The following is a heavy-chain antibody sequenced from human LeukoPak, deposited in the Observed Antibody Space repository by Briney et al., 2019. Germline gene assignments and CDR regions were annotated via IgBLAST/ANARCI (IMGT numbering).Heavy chain of an antibody. V-gene: IGHV3-30-3*01. CDR3: ASITMVRGVSIGGFDY. CDR2: ISYDGSNK. Sequence: QPGGSLRLSCAASGFTFSSYAMHWVRRAPGKGLEWVAVISYDGSNKYYADSVKGRFTISRDNSKNTLYLQMNSLRAEDTAVYYCASITMVRGVSIGGFDYWGQGTLVTVSS. J-gene: IGHJ4*02. CDR1: GFTFSSYA. D-gene: IGHD3-10*01.